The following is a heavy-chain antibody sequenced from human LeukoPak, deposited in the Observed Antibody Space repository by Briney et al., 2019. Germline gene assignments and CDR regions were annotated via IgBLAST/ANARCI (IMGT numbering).Heavy chain of an antibody. CDR3: AGGTGFIIKD. D-gene: IGHD3-9*01. V-gene: IGHV3-7*03. CDR2: VNEDGSAK. Sequence: TGGSLRLSCVVSGLTFSNYWMIWVRQAPGKGLESVAIVNEDGSAKYYLDSVKGRFTISRDNARNSLYLEMNSLRAEDTAMYYCAGGTGFIIKDWGQGTLVTVSS. CDR1: GLTFSNYW. J-gene: IGHJ4*02.